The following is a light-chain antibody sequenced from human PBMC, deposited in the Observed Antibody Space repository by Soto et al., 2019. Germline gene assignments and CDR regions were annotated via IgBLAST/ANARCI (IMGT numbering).Light chain of an antibody. CDR1: SSNIGNNY. Sequence: QSVLTQPPSVSVAPGQQVTISCSGSSSNIGNNYVSWFQHLPGATPKLLIYENNRRPTGIPDRFSGSKSATSATLGITGLQTGDEADYYCGTWDHSVSGYVFGTGTKVTVL. CDR2: ENN. CDR3: GTWDHSVSGYV. J-gene: IGLJ1*01. V-gene: IGLV1-51*02.